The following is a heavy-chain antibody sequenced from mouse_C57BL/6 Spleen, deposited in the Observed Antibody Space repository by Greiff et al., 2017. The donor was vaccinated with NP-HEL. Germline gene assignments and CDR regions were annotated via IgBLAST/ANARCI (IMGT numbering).Heavy chain of an antibody. Sequence: EVKLVESGEGLVKPGGSLKLSCAASGFTFSSYAMSWVRQTPEKRLEWVAYISSGGDYIYYADTVKGRFTISRDNARNTLYLQMSSLKSEDTAMYYCTRERGSSFYAMDYWGQGTSVTVSS. CDR3: TRERGSSFYAMDY. CDR1: GFTFSSYA. V-gene: IGHV5-9-1*02. D-gene: IGHD1-1*01. CDR2: ISSGGDYI. J-gene: IGHJ4*01.